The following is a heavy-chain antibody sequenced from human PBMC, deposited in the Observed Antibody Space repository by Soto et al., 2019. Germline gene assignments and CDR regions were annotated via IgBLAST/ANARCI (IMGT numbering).Heavy chain of an antibody. Sequence: PSETLSLTCTVSVFSISNSSYYWGWIRRPPGKGLEWIVTIYYSGITYYNPSLKSRVTISVDTSKNQFSLKLTSVTAADTAVYYCARHGSNWGQGTLVTVSS. V-gene: IGHV4-39*01. CDR3: ARHGSN. CDR2: IYYSGIT. J-gene: IGHJ4*02. CDR1: VFSISNSSYY.